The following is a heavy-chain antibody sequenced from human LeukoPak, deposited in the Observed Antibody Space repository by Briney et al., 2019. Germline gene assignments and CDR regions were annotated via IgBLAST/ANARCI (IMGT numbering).Heavy chain of an antibody. V-gene: IGHV3-7*01. CDR3: ARDLREDYSNYLTY. CDR2: IKQDGSEK. CDR1: GFTFSSYW. Sequence: GGSLRLSCAASGFTFSSYWMSWVRQAPGKGLEWVANIKQDGSEKYYVDSVKGRFTISRDNAQNSLYLQMNSLRAEDTAVYYCARDLREDYSNYLTYWGQGTLVTVSS. D-gene: IGHD4-11*01. J-gene: IGHJ4*02.